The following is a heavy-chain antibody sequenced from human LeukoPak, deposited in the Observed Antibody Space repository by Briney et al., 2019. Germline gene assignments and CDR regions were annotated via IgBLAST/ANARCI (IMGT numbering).Heavy chain of an antibody. CDR3: ARDHYYDFWSGLWPEGSWGRN. Sequence: PGGSLRLSCAASGFTFDDYAMHWVRHAPGKGLEWVSGISWNSGSIGYADSVKGRFTISRDNAKNSLYLQMNSLRAEDTAVYYCARDHYYDFWSGLWPEGSWGRNWGQGTLVTVSS. CDR1: GFTFDDYA. J-gene: IGHJ4*02. D-gene: IGHD3-3*01. CDR2: ISWNSGSI. V-gene: IGHV3-9*01.